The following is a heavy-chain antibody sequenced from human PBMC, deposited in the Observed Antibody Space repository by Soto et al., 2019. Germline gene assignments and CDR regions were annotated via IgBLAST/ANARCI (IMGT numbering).Heavy chain of an antibody. CDR2: IIYIFGTA. J-gene: IGHJ5*02. CDR1: GGTFSSYA. CDR3: ARGSRRAGYCSSTSCPRHYNWFDP. D-gene: IGHD2-2*01. Sequence: SGKDCFKASGGTFSSYAISWVRQAPGQGLEWVGGIIYIFGTANYAQKFQGRVTITADESRSTAYMELSSLRSEDTAVYYCARGSRRAGYCSSTSCPRHYNWFDPWGQGTLVTVSS. V-gene: IGHV1-69*13.